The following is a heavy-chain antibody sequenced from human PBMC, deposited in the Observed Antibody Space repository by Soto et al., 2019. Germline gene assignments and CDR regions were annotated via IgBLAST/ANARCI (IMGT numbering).Heavy chain of an antibody. CDR2: IYHSGST. CDR1: DGSISSGGYS. CDR3: GRSHDANND. J-gene: IGHJ4*02. Sequence: QLQLQESGSGLMKPSQTLSITCAVSDGSISSGGYSWSWSRQPPGKGLEGIGYIYHSGSTYYNPSLKSRVTIAMDTSKNQSSLKLNSVTAADTAVYYFGRSHDANNDWFQGTLVTVSS. V-gene: IGHV4-30-2*01. D-gene: IGHD2-8*01.